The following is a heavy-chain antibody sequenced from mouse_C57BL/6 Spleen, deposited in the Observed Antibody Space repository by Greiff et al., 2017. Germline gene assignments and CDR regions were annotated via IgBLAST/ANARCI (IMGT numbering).Heavy chain of an antibody. CDR3: ATYYYGSSYRKYYAMDY. CDR1: GFSLTSYG. D-gene: IGHD1-1*01. Sequence: VKLQESGPGLVQPSQSLSITCTVSGFSLTSYGVHWVRQSPGKGLEWLGVIWRGGSTDYNAAFMSRLSITKDNSKSQVFFKMNSLQADDTAIYYCATYYYGSSYRKYYAMDYWGQGTSVTVSS. CDR2: IWRGGST. J-gene: IGHJ4*01. V-gene: IGHV2-5*01.